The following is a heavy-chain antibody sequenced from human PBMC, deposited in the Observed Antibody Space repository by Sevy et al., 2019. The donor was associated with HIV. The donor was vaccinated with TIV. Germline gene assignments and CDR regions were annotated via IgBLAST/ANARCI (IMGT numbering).Heavy chain of an antibody. CDR2: IYYNGHI. CDR3: AGENAWGRGYS. V-gene: IGHV4-59*08. D-gene: IGHD1-26*01. CDR1: GGSITSLY. J-gene: IGHJ4*02. Sequence: SETLSLTCTVSGGSITSLYWYWIRQPPGKGLEWMANIYYNGHINYNPSLKSRVTVSLDTSKNQFSLRLSSVTAADTAMYYCAGENAWGRGYSWGQGTLVTVSS.